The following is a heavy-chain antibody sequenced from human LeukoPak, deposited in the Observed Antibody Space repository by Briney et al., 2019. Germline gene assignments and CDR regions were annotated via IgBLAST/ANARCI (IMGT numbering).Heavy chain of an antibody. CDR2: INHSGST. CDR3: ASFPQRWLPPAH. V-gene: IGHV4-34*01. CDR1: GGSFSGYY. Sequence: SGTLSLTCAVSGGSFSGYYWSWIRQPPGKGLEWIGEINHSGSTNYNPSLKSRVTISVDTSKNQFSLKLSSVTAADTAVYYCASFPQRWLPPAHWGQGTLVTVSS. J-gene: IGHJ4*02. D-gene: IGHD5-18*01.